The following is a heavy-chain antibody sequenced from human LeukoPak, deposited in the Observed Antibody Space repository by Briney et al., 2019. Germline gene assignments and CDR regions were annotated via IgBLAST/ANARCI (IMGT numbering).Heavy chain of an antibody. D-gene: IGHD3-22*01. CDR2: ISSSSTYI. CDR3: TTGTRAYYDSSGYYFDY. Sequence: PGGSLRLSCAASGFTFSSYSMNWVRQAPGKGLEWVSSISSSSTYIYYADSVKGRFTISRDNAKNSLYLQMNSLRAEDTAVYYCTTGTRAYYDSSGYYFDYWGQGTLVTVSS. CDR1: GFTFSSYS. J-gene: IGHJ4*02. V-gene: IGHV3-21*01.